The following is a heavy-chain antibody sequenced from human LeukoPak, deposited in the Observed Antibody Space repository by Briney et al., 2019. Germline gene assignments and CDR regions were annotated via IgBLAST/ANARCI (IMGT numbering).Heavy chain of an antibody. V-gene: IGHV3-21*01. CDR2: ISSSSSYI. CDR1: GFTFSSYS. J-gene: IGHJ4*02. D-gene: IGHD3-22*01. Sequence: GGSLRLSCAASGFTFSSYSMNWVRQAPGKGLEWVSSISSSSSYIYYADSVKGRFTISRDNAKNSLYLQMNSLRAEDTAVYYCARVRDSSGYYEPYYFDYWGQGTLVTVSS. CDR3: ARVRDSSGYYEPYYFDY.